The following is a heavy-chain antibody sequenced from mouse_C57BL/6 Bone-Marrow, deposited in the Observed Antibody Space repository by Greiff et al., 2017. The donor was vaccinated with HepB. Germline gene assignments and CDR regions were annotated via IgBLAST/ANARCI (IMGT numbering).Heavy chain of an antibody. CDR2: ISDGGSYT. D-gene: IGHD1-1*01. V-gene: IGHV5-4*03. CDR3: ARGATVGYYAMDY. CDR1: GFTFSSYA. Sequence: EVKLVESGGGLVKPGGSLKLSCAASGFTFSSYAMSWVRQTPEKRLEWVATISDGGSYTYYPDNVKGRFTISRDNAKNNLYLQMSHLKSEDTAMYYCARGATVGYYAMDYWGQGTSVTVSS. J-gene: IGHJ4*01.